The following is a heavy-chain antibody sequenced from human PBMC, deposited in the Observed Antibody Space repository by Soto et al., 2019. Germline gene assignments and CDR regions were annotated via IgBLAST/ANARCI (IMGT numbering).Heavy chain of an antibody. V-gene: IGHV3-23*01. CDR3: AKDKGITMIAVVTSFDS. CDR1: GFTFSNYA. Sequence: GWSLRLSYAASGFTFSNYAMSWVRQAPGKGLKWVSSISGSGRTTYYADSVKGRFTISRDNSKNTLNLQMNSLRAEDTAVYYCAKDKGITMIAVVTSFDSWGQGALVTVSS. CDR2: ISGSGRTT. D-gene: IGHD3-22*01. J-gene: IGHJ4*02.